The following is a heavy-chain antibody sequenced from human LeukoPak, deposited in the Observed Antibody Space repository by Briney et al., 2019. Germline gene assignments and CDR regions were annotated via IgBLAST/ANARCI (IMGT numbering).Heavy chain of an antibody. CDR2: MYDRGST. J-gene: IGHJ4*02. CDR1: GDSISNYY. Sequence: SETLSLTCTVSGDSISNYYWSWIRQSPGKELEWIGYMYDRGSTIYNPSLKSRVTISTDTSRNQFSLRLTSVTAADTAVYYCARAEKAVTGTLDYWGQGTLITVSS. D-gene: IGHD6-19*01. V-gene: IGHV4-59*01. CDR3: ARAEKAVTGTLDY.